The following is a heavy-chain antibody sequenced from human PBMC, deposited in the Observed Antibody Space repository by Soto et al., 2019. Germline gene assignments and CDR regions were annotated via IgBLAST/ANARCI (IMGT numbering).Heavy chain of an antibody. CDR1: GFAFSRFA. CDR2: ISYDGTTK. J-gene: IGHJ2*01. V-gene: IGHV3-30*09. CDR3: XXXXXXDXFDWYFDL. Sequence: QLVESGGGVVQPGGSLRLSCAASGFAFSRFALHWLRQAPGKGLEWVALISYDGTTKYYPDAVKGRFAISRDNSNNTLXXXXNSLRPXXXAXXXXXXXXXXDXFDWYFDLWGHGTLVTVSS.